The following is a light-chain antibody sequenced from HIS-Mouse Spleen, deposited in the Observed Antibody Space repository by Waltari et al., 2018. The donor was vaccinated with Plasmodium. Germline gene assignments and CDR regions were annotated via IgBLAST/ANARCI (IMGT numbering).Light chain of an antibody. V-gene: IGLV3-19*01. Sequence: SSELTQDPAVSVALGQTVRITCQGDSLRSYYASWYQQKTGQAPVLVIYGKNNRPSGIPDRFSGSSSGNTASLTITGAQAEDEADYYCNSRDSSGNHQVFGRGTKLTVL. J-gene: IGLJ3*02. CDR3: NSRDSSGNHQV. CDR2: GKN. CDR1: SLRSYY.